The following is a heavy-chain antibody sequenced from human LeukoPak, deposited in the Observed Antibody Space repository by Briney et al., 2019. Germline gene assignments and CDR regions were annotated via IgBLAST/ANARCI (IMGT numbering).Heavy chain of an antibody. V-gene: IGHV1-18*01. CDR1: GYTFASYA. CDR3: ARGVARWGAMAYFDY. J-gene: IGHJ4*02. D-gene: IGHD5-24*01. CDR2: ISVYNGHT. Sequence: GASVKVSCKASGYTFASYAITWVRQAPGQGLEWMGWISVYNGHTNYAQKFQGRVTMTTDASTSTVYMDLRSLTSDDTAVYYCARGVARWGAMAYFDYWGQGTLVTVSS.